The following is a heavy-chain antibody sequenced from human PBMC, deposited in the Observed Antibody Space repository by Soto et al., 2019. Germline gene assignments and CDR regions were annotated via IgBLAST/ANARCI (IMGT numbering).Heavy chain of an antibody. Sequence: GGSLRLSCAASGFTFSSYTMSWVRQAPGKGLEWISAVSGSGGSTYYADSVKGRFTISRDNSKDTLYLQMNNLRAEDTAVYYCAKMSRSWYAGFFDLWGQGTLVTVSS. CDR2: VSGSGGST. D-gene: IGHD6-13*01. V-gene: IGHV3-23*01. J-gene: IGHJ4*02. CDR3: AKMSRSWYAGFFDL. CDR1: GFTFSSYT.